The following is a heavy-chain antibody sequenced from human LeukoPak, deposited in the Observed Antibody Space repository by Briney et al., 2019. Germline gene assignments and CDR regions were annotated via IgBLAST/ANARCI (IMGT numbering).Heavy chain of an antibody. J-gene: IGHJ4*02. CDR2: VNLQGST. V-gene: IGHV4-4*02. CDR1: GGSITNTNY. D-gene: IGHD3-16*01. Sequence: PSETLSLTCGVSGGSITNTNYWTWVRQPPGKGLEWIGEVNLQGSTNYNPSLMGRVAISVDTSENHISLQLTSVTAADTAVYYCARWGGGFDYWGQGTLVTVSS. CDR3: ARWGGGFDY.